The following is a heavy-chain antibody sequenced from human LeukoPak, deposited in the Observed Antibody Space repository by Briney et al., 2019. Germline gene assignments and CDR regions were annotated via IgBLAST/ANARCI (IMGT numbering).Heavy chain of an antibody. D-gene: IGHD3-16*01. CDR1: GFTFSSYV. V-gene: IGHV3-30*04. CDR2: ISYDGSNE. Sequence: GRSLRLSCAASGFTFSSYVMHWVRQAPGKGLEWVAIISYDGSNEYYADSVKGRFTISRDNSKNTLYLQMNSLRAADTAVYYCARVLGAYYYMDVWGKGTTVTISS. CDR3: ARVLGAYYYMDV. J-gene: IGHJ6*03.